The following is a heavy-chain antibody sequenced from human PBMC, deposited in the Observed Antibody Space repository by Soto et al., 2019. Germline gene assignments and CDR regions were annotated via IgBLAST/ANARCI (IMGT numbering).Heavy chain of an antibody. CDR3: TREEYCTGGTCYRYFGL. J-gene: IGHJ2*01. CDR1: GYTFTAYH. Sequence: QAQLVQSGAEVKKPGASVRVSCTTSGYTFTAYHIHWLRQAPGQRLEWLGWINPDNGNTKSSQNFWGRVTITRDTSASTAHMELSSLRPEDTAIYSCTREEYCTGGTCYRYFGLWGRGTLVTVSS. V-gene: IGHV1-3*01. D-gene: IGHD2-15*01. CDR2: INPDNGNT.